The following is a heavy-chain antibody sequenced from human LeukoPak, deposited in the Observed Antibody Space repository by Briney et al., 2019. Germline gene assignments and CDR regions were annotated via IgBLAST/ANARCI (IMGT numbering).Heavy chain of an antibody. Sequence: SETLSLTCAVYGGSFSGYYWSWIRQPPGKGLEWIGEINHSGSTNYNPSLKSRVTISVDTSKNQFSLKLSSVTAADTAVYYCARGRIWSGYYDYWGQGTLVTVSS. J-gene: IGHJ4*02. V-gene: IGHV4-34*01. CDR3: ARGRIWSGYYDY. CDR2: INHSGST. D-gene: IGHD3-3*01. CDR1: GGSFSGYY.